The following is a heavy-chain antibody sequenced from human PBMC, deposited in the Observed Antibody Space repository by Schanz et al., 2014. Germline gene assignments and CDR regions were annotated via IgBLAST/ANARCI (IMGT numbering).Heavy chain of an antibody. D-gene: IGHD3-16*01. CDR3: ARVGRNSYGFTSRFDA. J-gene: IGHJ5*02. V-gene: IGHV4-59*13. CDR2: IAYSGST. Sequence: QVQLQESGPGQVRPSETLSLTCTVSGSDIRGFHWCWIRQSPVKGLEWIGYIAYSGSTNYNPSLQSRIAISLDTSQSQFSLRLTSVSSADTAMYYCARVGRNSYGFTSRFDAWGQGTLVAVSS. CDR1: GSDIRGFH.